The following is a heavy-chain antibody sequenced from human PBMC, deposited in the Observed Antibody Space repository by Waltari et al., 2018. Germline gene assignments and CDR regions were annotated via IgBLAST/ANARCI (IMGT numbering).Heavy chain of an antibody. J-gene: IGHJ4*02. V-gene: IGHV4-31*03. CDR3: ARDSARQMATIGFDY. CDR2: IYYSGST. CDR1: GGSISSGGYY. D-gene: IGHD5-12*01. Sequence: QVQLQESGPGLVKPSQTLSLTCTVSGGSISSGGYYWSWIRQHPGKGLEWIGYIYYSGSTYYNPSLKSRVTISVDTSKNQFSLKLSSVTAADTAVYYCARDSARQMATIGFDYWGQGTLVTVSS.